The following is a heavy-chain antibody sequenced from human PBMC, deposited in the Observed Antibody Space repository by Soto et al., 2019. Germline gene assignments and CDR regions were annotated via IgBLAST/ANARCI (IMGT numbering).Heavy chain of an antibody. CDR3: ARDSGYGSGNSVNHYLDS. CDR2: IKTNADGATT. V-gene: IGHV3-15*01. CDR1: GFNFNNAW. D-gene: IGHD3-10*01. J-gene: IGHJ4*01. Sequence: EVQLVQSGGGLGRPGGSLRLSCAASGFNFNNAWMSWVRQAPGKGLEWVGRIKTNADGATTDYAAPVKGRFTISRDDSEKTLYLQMDSLRAEDTAVYYCARDSGYGSGNSVNHYLDSWGHGTQVTVSP.